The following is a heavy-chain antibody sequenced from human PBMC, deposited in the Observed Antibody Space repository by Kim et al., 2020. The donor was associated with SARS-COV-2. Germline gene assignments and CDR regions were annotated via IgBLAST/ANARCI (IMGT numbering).Heavy chain of an antibody. CDR3: ASAVILLWFGERDY. CDR1: GFTFSSYS. D-gene: IGHD3-10*01. J-gene: IGHJ4*02. Sequence: GGSLRLSCAASGFTFSSYSMNWVRQAPGKGLEWVSYISSSSSTIYYADSVKGRFTISRDNAKNSLYLQMNSLRDEDTAVYYCASAVILLWFGERDYWGQGTLVTVSS. CDR2: ISSSSSTI. V-gene: IGHV3-48*02.